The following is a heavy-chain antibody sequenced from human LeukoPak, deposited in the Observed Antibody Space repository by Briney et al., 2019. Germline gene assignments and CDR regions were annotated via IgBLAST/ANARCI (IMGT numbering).Heavy chain of an antibody. CDR2: ISAYNGNT. Sequence: ASVKVSFKASGYTFTSYGISWVRQAPGQGLEWMGWISAYNGNTNYAQKLQGRVTMTTDTSTSTAYMELRGLRSDDTAVYYCARAWDIVVVVAAIAGGLDYWGQGTLVTVSS. V-gene: IGHV1-18*01. D-gene: IGHD2-15*01. CDR1: GYTFTSYG. CDR3: ARAWDIVVVVAAIAGGLDY. J-gene: IGHJ4*02.